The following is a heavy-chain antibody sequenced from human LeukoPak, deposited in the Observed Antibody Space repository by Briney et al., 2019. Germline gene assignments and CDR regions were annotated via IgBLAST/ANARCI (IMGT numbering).Heavy chain of an antibody. Sequence: SETLSLTCAVFGGSINNYYWSWIRQPPGKGLEWIAYISDIGSINYNPSLKSRVTISLETSKNQFSLKLSSVTAADTAVYYCAGHHPRNTVDFWGQGTLVTVSS. V-gene: IGHV4-59*08. J-gene: IGHJ4*02. D-gene: IGHD2/OR15-2a*01. CDR3: AGHHPRNTVDF. CDR2: ISDIGSI. CDR1: GGSINNYY.